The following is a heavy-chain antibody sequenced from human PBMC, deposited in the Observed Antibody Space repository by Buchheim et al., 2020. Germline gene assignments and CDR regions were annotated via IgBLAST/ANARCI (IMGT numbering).Heavy chain of an antibody. D-gene: IGHD6-13*01. V-gene: IGHV3-11*01. CDR2: ISSSGSTI. Sequence: QVQLVESGGGLVKPGGSLRLSCAASGFTFSDYYMSWIRQAPGKGLEWVSYISSSGSTIYYADSVKGRFTISRDNAQNSLYLQMNSLRAEDTAVYCCARVGYSSSWYSRGYYYYYMDVWGKGTT. CDR3: ARVGYSSSWYSRGYYYYYMDV. J-gene: IGHJ6*03. CDR1: GFTFSDYY.